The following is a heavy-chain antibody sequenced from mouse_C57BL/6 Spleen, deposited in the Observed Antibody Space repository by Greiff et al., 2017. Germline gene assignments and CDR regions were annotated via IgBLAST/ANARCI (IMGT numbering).Heavy chain of an antibody. V-gene: IGHV1-15*01. CDR3: TSTTVVAYYAMDY. J-gene: IGHJ4*01. Sequence: LQESGAELVRPGASVTLSCKASGYTFTDYEMHWVKQTPVHGLEWIGAIDPETGGTAYNQKFKGKAILTADKSSSTAYMELRSLTSEDSAVYYCTSTTVVAYYAMDYWGQGTSVTVSS. CDR2: IDPETGGT. D-gene: IGHD1-1*01. CDR1: GYTFTDYE.